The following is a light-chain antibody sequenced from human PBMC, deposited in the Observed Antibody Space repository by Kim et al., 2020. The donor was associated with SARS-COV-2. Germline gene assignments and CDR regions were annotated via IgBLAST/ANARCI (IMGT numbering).Light chain of an antibody. CDR2: DTD. CDR3: MLSYGGAPWV. CDR1: SGAVTSGHY. V-gene: IGLV7-46*01. J-gene: IGLJ3*02. Sequence: QAVVTLEPSLTVSPGGTVTLTCGSSSGAVTSGHYPYWFQQKPGQAPRTLIYDTDNKHSWTPARFSGSLLRGKAVLTLSGAQPEDEAEYYCMLSYGGAPWVFGGGTQLTVL.